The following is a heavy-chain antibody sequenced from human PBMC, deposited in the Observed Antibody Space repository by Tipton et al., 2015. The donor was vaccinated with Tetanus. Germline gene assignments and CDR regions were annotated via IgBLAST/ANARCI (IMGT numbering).Heavy chain of an antibody. Sequence: QLVQSGAEVKNPGASVKVSCKASGYTFTAYGLNRVRQAAGRGFEWMGWLNPKTGSTAYAQKFQGRVSVTTDTSISTAYMELSSLRFDDTAVYYCASGSAIRHGLDVWGHGTTVTVYS. J-gene: IGHJ6*02. CDR1: GYTFTAYG. V-gene: IGHV1-8*01. D-gene: IGHD2-2*01. CDR2: LNPKTGST. CDR3: ASGSAIRHGLDV.